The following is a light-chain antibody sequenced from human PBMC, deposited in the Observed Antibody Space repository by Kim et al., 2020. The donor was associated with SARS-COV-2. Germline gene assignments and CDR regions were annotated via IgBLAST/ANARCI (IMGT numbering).Light chain of an antibody. J-gene: IGKJ4*01. CDR1: QSVSTY. CDR2: DAS. V-gene: IGKV3-11*01. Sequence: EIALTQSPATLSLSPGERATLSCRASQSVSTYLAWYQQKPGQAPRLLIYDASNRATGIPARFSGSGSGTDFTLTISSLEPEDFAVYYCQQRSNWRLTFGGGTKVDIK. CDR3: QQRSNWRLT.